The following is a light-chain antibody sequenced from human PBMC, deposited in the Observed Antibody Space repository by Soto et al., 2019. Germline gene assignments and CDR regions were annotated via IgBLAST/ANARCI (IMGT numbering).Light chain of an antibody. Sequence: DIQMTPSPSTLSASVGDRVTITCRASQSISSWLAWYQQKPGKAPKLLIYDASSLESGVPSRFSGSGSGTEFTLTITSLQPDDFAPYYGQQYNSYPWTFGQGTKVEIK. CDR1: QSISSW. CDR3: QQYNSYPWT. J-gene: IGKJ1*01. V-gene: IGKV1-5*01. CDR2: DAS.